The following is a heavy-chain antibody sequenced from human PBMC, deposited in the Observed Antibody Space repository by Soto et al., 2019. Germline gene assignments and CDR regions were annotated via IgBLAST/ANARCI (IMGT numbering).Heavy chain of an antibody. J-gene: IGHJ3*02. CDR1: GLTVSSNY. D-gene: IGHD3-10*01. CDR3: ARDRPGDEGDGFDI. Sequence: EVQLVETGGGLIQPGGSLRLSCAASGLTVSSNYMNLVRQAPGKGLEWVSVLYSGGSTHYAGSVKGRFIISRDNSKNTLYLQMNSLRVEATAVYYCARDRPGDEGDGFDIWGHGTMVTVSS. CDR2: LYSGGST. V-gene: IGHV3-53*02.